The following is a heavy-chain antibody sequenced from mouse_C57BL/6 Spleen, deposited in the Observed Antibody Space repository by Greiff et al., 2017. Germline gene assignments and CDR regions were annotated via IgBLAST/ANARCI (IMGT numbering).Heavy chain of an antibody. CDR3: ARKELDYDWFAY. J-gene: IGHJ3*01. D-gene: IGHD2-4*01. V-gene: IGHV1-69*01. CDR2: IDPSDSYT. CDR1: GYTFTSYW. Sequence: QVQLQQSGAELVMPGASVKLSCKASGYTFTSYWMHWVKQRPGQGLEWIGEIDPSDSYTNYNQKFKGKSTLTVDKSSSTAYMQLSSLTSEDSAVYYCARKELDYDWFAYWGQGTLVTVSA.